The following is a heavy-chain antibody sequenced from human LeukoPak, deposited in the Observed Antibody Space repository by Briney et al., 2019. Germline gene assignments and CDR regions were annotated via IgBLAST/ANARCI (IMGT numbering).Heavy chain of an antibody. CDR2: VYSTGST. CDR1: GGSITTHS. D-gene: IGHD4-17*01. CDR3: ARDLLGDYGTFDI. Sequence: SETLSLTCTVSGGSITTHSWSWFRQPAGREVEWIGRVYSTGSTKYNPSLESRVTMSVDTSNNRFSLSLRSVTAADTAVYYCARDLLGDYGTFDIWGQGTMVTVSS. V-gene: IGHV4-4*07. J-gene: IGHJ3*02.